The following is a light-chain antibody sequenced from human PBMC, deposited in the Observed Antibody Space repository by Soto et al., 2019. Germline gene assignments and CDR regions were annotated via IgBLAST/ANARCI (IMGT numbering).Light chain of an antibody. CDR2: AAS. CDR1: QSISNY. J-gene: IGKJ1*01. CDR3: QQSFSPLWT. V-gene: IGKV1-39*01. Sequence: DIQMTQSPSSLSASVGDRVTITCRASQSISNYLNWYQQKPGKAPKLLIYAASSMQSGVPSRFSGSGSETDFTLTISSLQPEDSATYYCQQSFSPLWTFGQGTQVE.